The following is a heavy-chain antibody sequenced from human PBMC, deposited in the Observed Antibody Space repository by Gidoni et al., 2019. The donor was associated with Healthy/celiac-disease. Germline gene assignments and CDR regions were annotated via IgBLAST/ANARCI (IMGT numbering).Heavy chain of an antibody. CDR2: ISAYNGNT. CDR3: ARDSGGRPNDAFDI. CDR1: GYTFTSDG. V-gene: IGHV1-18*01. J-gene: IGHJ3*02. Sequence: QVQLVQSGAGVKKPGASVKVSCKASGYTFTSDGISWGRQAPGQGLEWMGWISAYNGNTNYAQKLQGRVTMTTDTSTSTAYMELRSLRSDDTAVYYCARDSGGRPNDAFDIWGQGTMVTVSS. D-gene: IGHD2-15*01.